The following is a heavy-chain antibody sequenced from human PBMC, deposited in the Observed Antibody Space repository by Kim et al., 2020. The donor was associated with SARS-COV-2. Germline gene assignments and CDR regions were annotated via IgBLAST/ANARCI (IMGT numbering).Heavy chain of an antibody. D-gene: IGHD3-3*01. CDR3: ARNDFWSGYHGFDS. Sequence: YADSGKSRFTTASDNSRNTLYLHMNSLSSEDTALYYCARNDFWSGYHGFDSWGQGTLVTVSS. V-gene: IGHV3-53*01. J-gene: IGHJ4*02.